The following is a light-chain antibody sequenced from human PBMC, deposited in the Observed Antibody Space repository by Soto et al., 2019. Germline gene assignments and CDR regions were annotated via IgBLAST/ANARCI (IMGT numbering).Light chain of an antibody. CDR3: AAWDDSLSAFYV. CDR1: SSKIGSNY. Sequence: QSVLTQPPSASGAPRRRGTSCCSGGSSKIGSNYVYWYQQLPGTAPKLLIYRNNQRPSGVPDRFSGSKSGTSASLAISGLRSEDEADYYCAAWDDSLSAFYVFGTGTKVTVL. CDR2: RNN. V-gene: IGLV1-47*01. J-gene: IGLJ1*01.